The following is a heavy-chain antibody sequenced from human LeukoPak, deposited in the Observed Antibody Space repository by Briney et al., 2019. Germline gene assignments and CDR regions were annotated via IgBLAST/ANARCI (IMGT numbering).Heavy chain of an antibody. V-gene: IGHV3-48*01. D-gene: IGHD3-3*01. J-gene: IGHJ3*02. CDR1: GFTFSSYS. CDR2: ISSSSSTI. Sequence: PGRSLSLSRAASGFTFSSYSMNWVRQAPGKGLEWVSYISSSSSTIYYADSVKGRFTISRDDAKNSLYLQMNSLRAEDTAVYYCASSYYDFWSGYQANDAFDIWGQGTMVTVSS. CDR3: ASSYYDFWSGYQANDAFDI.